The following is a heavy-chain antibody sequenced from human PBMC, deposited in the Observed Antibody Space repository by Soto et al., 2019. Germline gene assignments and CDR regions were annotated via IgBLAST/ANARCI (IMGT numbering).Heavy chain of an antibody. J-gene: IGHJ3*02. CDR3: ARVGYYYDSSGSSRPNKPFDI. CDR1: GGSISSYY. V-gene: IGHV4-59*01. CDR2: IYYSGST. D-gene: IGHD3-22*01. Sequence: SETLSLTCTVSGGSISSYYWSWIRQPPGKGLEWIGYIYYSGSTNYNPSLKSRVTISVDTSKNQFSLKLSSVTAADTAVYYCARVGYYYDSSGSSRPNKPFDIWGQGTMVTVPS.